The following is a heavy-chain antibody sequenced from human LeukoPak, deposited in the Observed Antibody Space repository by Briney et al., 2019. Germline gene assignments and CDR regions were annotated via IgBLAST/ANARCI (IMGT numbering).Heavy chain of an antibody. CDR3: ARQSSRYYGSTPDY. Sequence: SETLSLTCTVSGGSISSSSYYWGWIRQPPGKGLECIGSIYYSGSTYYNPSLKSRVTISVDTSKNQFSLKLSSVTAADTAVYYCARQSSRYYGSTPDYWGQGTLVTVSS. V-gene: IGHV4-39*01. J-gene: IGHJ4*02. D-gene: IGHD4-17*01. CDR1: GGSISSSSYY. CDR2: IYYSGST.